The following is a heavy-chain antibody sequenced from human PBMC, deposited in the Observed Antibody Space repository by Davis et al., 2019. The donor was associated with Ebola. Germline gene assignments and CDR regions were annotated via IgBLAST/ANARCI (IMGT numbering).Heavy chain of an antibody. Sequence: MPSETLSLTCTVSGGSISSYYWSWIRQPPGKGLEWIGYIYYSGSTNYNPSLKSRVTISVDTSKNQFSLKLSSVTAADTAVYYCARFVYDFWSGYLFDYWGQGTLVTVSS. D-gene: IGHD3-3*01. CDR1: GGSISSYY. CDR3: ARFVYDFWSGYLFDY. CDR2: IYYSGST. V-gene: IGHV4-59*01. J-gene: IGHJ4*02.